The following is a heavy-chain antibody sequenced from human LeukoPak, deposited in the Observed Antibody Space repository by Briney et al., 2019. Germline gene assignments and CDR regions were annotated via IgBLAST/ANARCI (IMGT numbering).Heavy chain of an antibody. CDR2: IFYDGSP. J-gene: IGHJ4*02. D-gene: IGHD5-24*01. CDR3: ARGESSEMATMTH. CDR1: SGSISNSNYY. V-gene: IGHV4-39*01. Sequence: SETLSLTCTVSSGSISNSNYYWGWIRQPPGKGLEWIGSIFYDGSPDYNPSLKSRVTISVDTSKNQFSLKLSSVTAADTAVYYCARGESSEMATMTHWGQGTLVTVSS.